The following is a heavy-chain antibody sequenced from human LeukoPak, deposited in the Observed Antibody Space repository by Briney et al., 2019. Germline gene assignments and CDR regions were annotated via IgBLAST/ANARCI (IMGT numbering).Heavy chain of an antibody. J-gene: IGHJ4*02. CDR3: AKPESAWPTGIDY. Sequence: PGGSLRLSCTVSGITFSDYWMSWVRQAPGKGLEWVANIKEDGGEMYYVDSVKGRFTISRDNAKNSLYLQMNSLRADDTAIYYCAKPESAWPTGIDYWGQGTPVTVSS. V-gene: IGHV3-7*01. CDR1: GITFSDYW. CDR2: IKEDGGEM. D-gene: IGHD3-10*01.